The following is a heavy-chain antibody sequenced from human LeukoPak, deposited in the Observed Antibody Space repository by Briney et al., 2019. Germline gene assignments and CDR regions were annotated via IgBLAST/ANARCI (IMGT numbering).Heavy chain of an antibody. J-gene: IGHJ4*02. D-gene: IGHD5-12*01. CDR3: AKDAGYDTSIYSDYFDH. CDR1: GFPFSSYA. Sequence: PGGSLRLSCAASGFPFSSYAMSCVRQAPGEGLEWVSAISGSGGSTYYADSVKGRFTISRDNSKNTLYLQMNSLRAEDTAVYYCAKDAGYDTSIYSDYFDHWGQGTLVTVSS. CDR2: ISGSGGST. V-gene: IGHV3-23*01.